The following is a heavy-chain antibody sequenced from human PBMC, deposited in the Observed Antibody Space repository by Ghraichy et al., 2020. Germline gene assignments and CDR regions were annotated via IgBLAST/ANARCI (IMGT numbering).Heavy chain of an antibody. CDR1: GFTFISYA. D-gene: IGHD5-18*01. J-gene: IGHJ4*02. CDR2: ISGSGGNT. Sequence: GGSLRLSCAASGFTFISYAMSWVRQAPGKGLEWVSAISGSGGNTYYADSVKGRFTISRDNSRNTLYLQMNSLRAEDTAVNYCASGYSYGGPYWGQGTLVTVSS. CDR3: ASGYSYGGPY. V-gene: IGHV3-23*01.